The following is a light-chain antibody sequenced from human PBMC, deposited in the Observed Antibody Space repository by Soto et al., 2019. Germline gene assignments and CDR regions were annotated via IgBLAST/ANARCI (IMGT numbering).Light chain of an antibody. Sequence: ELVLTQSPDTLSLSPGERATLSCRASQSVSSDFLVWYQQKPGQAPRLLIYGASSRATGIPDRFSGGGSGTDFILSISRLEPEDFAVYYCQHYDNSPPSVTFGPRTKVDIK. V-gene: IGKV3-20*01. CDR2: GAS. J-gene: IGKJ3*01. CDR3: QHYDNSPPSVT. CDR1: QSVSSDF.